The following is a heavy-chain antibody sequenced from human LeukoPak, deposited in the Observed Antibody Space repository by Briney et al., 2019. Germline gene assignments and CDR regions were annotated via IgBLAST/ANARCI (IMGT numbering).Heavy chain of an antibody. CDR3: ARERDSGSYYFDY. D-gene: IGHD1-26*01. Sequence: SETLSLTCAVSGGSISSSNWWSWVRQPPGKGLEWIGEIYHSGSTNYNPSLRSRVTISVDKSKNQFSLKLSSVTAADTAVYYCARERDSGSYYFDYWGQGTLVTVSS. V-gene: IGHV4-4*02. CDR1: GGSISSSNW. J-gene: IGHJ4*02. CDR2: IYHSGST.